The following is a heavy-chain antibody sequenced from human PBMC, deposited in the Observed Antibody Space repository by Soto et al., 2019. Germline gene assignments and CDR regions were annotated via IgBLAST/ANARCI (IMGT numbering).Heavy chain of an antibody. CDR1: GFTFSSYG. J-gene: IGHJ4*02. V-gene: IGHV3-33*01. CDR3: ARDSSGWYGWADY. Sequence: QVQLVESGGGVVQPGRSLRLSCAASGFTFSSYGMHWVRQAPGKGLEWVAVIWYDRSNKYYADSVKGRFTISRDNSKNTLYLQMNSLRAEDTAVYYCARDSSGWYGWADYWGQGTLVTVSS. D-gene: IGHD6-19*01. CDR2: IWYDRSNK.